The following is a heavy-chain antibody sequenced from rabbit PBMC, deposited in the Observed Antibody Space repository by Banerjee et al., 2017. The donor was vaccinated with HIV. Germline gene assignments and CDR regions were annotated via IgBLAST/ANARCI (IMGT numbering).Heavy chain of an antibody. CDR3: ARSFPCAGCAGYAYAPFNL. CDR2: NHASSSGST. J-gene: IGHJ4*01. V-gene: IGHV1S45*01. CDR1: GFDFSTYFY. D-gene: IGHD6-1*01. Sequence: QEQLVESGGGLVQPEGSLTLTCTASGFDFSTYFYMCWVRPPPGRVLEWIACNHASSSGSTYDGSWAKGRFTISKTSSTTVTLQMTSLTAADTATYFGARSFPCAGCAGYAYAPFNLWGQGTLVTVS.